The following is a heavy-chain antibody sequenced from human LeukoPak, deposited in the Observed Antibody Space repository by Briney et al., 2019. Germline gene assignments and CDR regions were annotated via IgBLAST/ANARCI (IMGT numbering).Heavy chain of an antibody. CDR1: GFTFSSYA. D-gene: IGHD4-23*01. Sequence: GGSLRLSCAASGFTFSSYAMHWVRQAPGKGLEWVAVISYDGSNKYYADSVKGRFTISRDNSKNTLYLQMNSLRAEDTAVYYCARDSGYGGNSNYFDYWGQGTLVTVSS. CDR3: ARDSGYGGNSNYFDY. CDR2: ISYDGSNK. J-gene: IGHJ4*02. V-gene: IGHV3-30*04.